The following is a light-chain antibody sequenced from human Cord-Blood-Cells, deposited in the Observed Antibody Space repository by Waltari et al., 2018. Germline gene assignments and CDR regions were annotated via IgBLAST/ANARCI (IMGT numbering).Light chain of an antibody. CDR1: SSDVGGYHF. CDR2: DVS. V-gene: IGLV2-11*01. J-gene: IGLJ1*01. Sequence: QSALTQPRPVSGSPGQSVTISCTGTSSDVGGYHFVSLYQQHPGKAPKLMIYDVSKRPSGVPDRFSGSKSGNTASLTISGLQAEDEADYYCCSYAGSYTYVFGTGTKVTVL. CDR3: CSYAGSYTYV.